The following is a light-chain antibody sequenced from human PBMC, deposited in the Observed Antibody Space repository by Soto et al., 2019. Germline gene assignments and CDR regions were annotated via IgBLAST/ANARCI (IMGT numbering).Light chain of an antibody. Sequence: QSVLTQPTSASGTPGQRVTISCSGSSSNIGSNTVSWSQQLPGTAPKLLIYSNNQRPSGVTDRCSGSKSGTSASLVISGLQSEDAADYSCAAWDDNLNGLVFGGGTKLTVL. CDR1: SSNIGSNT. CDR2: SNN. J-gene: IGLJ2*01. V-gene: IGLV1-44*01. CDR3: AAWDDNLNGLV.